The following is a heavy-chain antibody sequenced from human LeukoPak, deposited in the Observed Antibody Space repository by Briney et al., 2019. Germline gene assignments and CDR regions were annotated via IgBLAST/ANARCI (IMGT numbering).Heavy chain of an antibody. D-gene: IGHD3-9*01. J-gene: IGHJ3*02. CDR1: GFTFRNYG. CDR2: ISYDGSNK. CDR3: AKVRYFGPSAFDI. Sequence: GGSLRLSCAASGFTFRNYGMHWVRQAPGKGLDWVAVISYDGSNKYYADSVKGRFTISRDNSKNTLYPQMNSLRAEDTAVYYCAKVRYFGPSAFDIWGQGTMVTVSS. V-gene: IGHV3-30*18.